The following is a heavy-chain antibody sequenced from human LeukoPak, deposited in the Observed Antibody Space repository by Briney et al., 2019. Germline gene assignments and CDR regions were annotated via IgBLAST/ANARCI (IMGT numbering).Heavy chain of an antibody. Sequence: ASAKVSCKASGYTFTGYYMHWVRQAPGRGLEWMGWINPNSGGTNYAQKFQGRVTMTRDTSISTAYMELSRLRSDDTAVYYCASLAAAGTGEGFLDYWGQGTLVTVSS. D-gene: IGHD6-13*01. CDR3: ASLAAAGTGEGFLDY. V-gene: IGHV1-2*02. CDR1: GYTFTGYY. CDR2: INPNSGGT. J-gene: IGHJ4*02.